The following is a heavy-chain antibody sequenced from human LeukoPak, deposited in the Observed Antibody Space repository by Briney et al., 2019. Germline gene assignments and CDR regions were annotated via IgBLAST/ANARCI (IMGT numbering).Heavy chain of an antibody. CDR2: INHSGST. D-gene: IGHD6-13*01. CDR3: ARWGSSWYLNWFDP. Sequence: PSETLSLTCAVYGGSFSGYYWSWLRQPPGKGLEWIGEINHSGSTNYNPSLKSRVTISVDTSKNQFSLKLSSVTAADTAVYYCARWGSSWYLNWFDPWGQGTLVTVSS. V-gene: IGHV4-34*01. J-gene: IGHJ5*02. CDR1: GGSFSGYY.